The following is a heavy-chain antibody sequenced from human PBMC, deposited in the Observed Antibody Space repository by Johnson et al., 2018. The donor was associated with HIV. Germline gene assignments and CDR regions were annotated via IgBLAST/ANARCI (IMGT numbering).Heavy chain of an antibody. J-gene: IGHJ3*02. CDR2: IYSGGST. V-gene: IGHV3-66*01. CDR3: AREDSGSTGAFDI. D-gene: IGHD1-26*01. CDR1: GFTFSSYW. Sequence: VQLVESGGGLVQPGGSLRLSCAASGFTFSSYWMSWVRQAPGKGLEWVSVIYSGGSTYYADSVKGRFTISRDNSKNTLYLQMNSLRAGDTAVYYCAREDSGSTGAFDIWGQGTMVTVSS.